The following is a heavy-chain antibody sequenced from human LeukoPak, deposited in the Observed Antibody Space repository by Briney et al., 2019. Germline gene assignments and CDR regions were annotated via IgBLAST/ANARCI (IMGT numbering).Heavy chain of an antibody. V-gene: IGHV1-69*05. Sequence: GSSVKVSCKASGGTFSSYAISWVRQAPGQGLEWMGGIIPIFGTANYAQKFQGRVTITTDESTSKAYMELSSLRSEDTAVYYCASLITYYYDSSGYYPLGWFDPWGQGTLVTVSS. J-gene: IGHJ5*02. CDR2: IIPIFGTA. CDR1: GGTFSSYA. D-gene: IGHD3-22*01. CDR3: ASLITYYYDSSGYYPLGWFDP.